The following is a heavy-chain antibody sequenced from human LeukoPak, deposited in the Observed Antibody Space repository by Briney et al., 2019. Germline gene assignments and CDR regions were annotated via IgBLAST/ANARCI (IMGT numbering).Heavy chain of an antibody. V-gene: IGHV3-23*01. J-gene: IGHJ4*02. CDR2: ISGSGEAT. Sequence: GGSLRLSCAASRFTFSSYAMSWVRQAPGKGLEWVSGISGSGEATFYVDSVKGRFIISRDNSKNTLYLQMNNLRAEDTAVYYCAKDLIFTMVRGVKALDYWGQGTLVTVSS. CDR3: AKDLIFTMVRGVKALDY. D-gene: IGHD3-10*01. CDR1: RFTFSSYA.